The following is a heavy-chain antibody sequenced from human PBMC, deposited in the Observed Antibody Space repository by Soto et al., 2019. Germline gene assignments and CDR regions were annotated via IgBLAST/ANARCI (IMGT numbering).Heavy chain of an antibody. D-gene: IGHD6-13*01. CDR3: ARDGVYQQLVTAYYFDY. Sequence: GVPRRRSWAASECPFSRDGVHGVRQNPGKGLEWVAVIGYDGSNKYYADSVKGRFTISRDNSKNTLYLQMNSLRAEDTAVYYCARDGVYQQLVTAYYFDYWGQGTLVTVSS. V-gene: IGHV3-33*01. J-gene: IGHJ4*02. CDR1: ECPFSRDG. CDR2: IGYDGSNK.